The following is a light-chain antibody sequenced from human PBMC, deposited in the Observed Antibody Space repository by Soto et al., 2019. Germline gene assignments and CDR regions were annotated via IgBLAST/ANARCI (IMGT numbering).Light chain of an antibody. CDR3: QQRSNWPPYT. J-gene: IGKJ2*01. Sequence: EIVLTQSPATLSLSPGERATLSCRASQSVISYLAWYQQQPGQAPRLLIYDASNRATGIPARFSGSGSGTDFTLTISSREPEDVAVYYCQQRSNWPPYTFGQGTKLEIK. CDR2: DAS. CDR1: QSVISY. V-gene: IGKV3-11*01.